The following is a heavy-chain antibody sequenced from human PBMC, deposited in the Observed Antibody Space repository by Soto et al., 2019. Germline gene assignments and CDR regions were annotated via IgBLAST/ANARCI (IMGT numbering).Heavy chain of an antibody. CDR3: AHMSGSGLFGMDV. D-gene: IGHD3-10*01. V-gene: IGHV2-5*01. CDR2: IFSNDDK. Sequence: QITLKESGPTLVKPTQTLTLTCTFSGFSLSISGVGVGWVRQPPGKALEWLALIFSNDDKRYTPSLKSRLTITKDTSKNQVVLTKTNIAPVDTATYYCAHMSGSGLFGMDVWGRGTTFTVSS. CDR1: GFSLSISGVG. J-gene: IGHJ6*02.